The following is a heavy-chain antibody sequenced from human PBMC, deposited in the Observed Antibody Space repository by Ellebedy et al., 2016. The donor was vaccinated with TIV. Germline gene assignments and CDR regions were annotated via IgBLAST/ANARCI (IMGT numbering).Heavy chain of an antibody. CDR2: TYYRSKWYN. CDR3: VRDGGIGLDAFDI. CDR1: GDSVSSNSAG. Sequence: LRLSXAISGDSVSSNSAGWNWIRQSPSRGLEWLGRTYYRSKWYNDYAMSVKSRISINSDTSKNQFSLQLNSVTPDDTAVYYCVRDGGIGLDAFDIWGQGIMVTVSS. V-gene: IGHV6-1*01. J-gene: IGHJ3*02. D-gene: IGHD3-16*01.